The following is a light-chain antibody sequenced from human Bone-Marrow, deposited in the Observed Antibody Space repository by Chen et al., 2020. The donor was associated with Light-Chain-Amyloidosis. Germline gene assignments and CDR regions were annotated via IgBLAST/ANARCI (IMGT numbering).Light chain of an antibody. J-gene: IGLJ3*02. CDR3: QVWDRSSDRPV. CDR2: ADS. V-gene: IGLV3-21*02. CDR1: NIGSTS. Sequence: SYVLTQPSSGSVAPGPTATIAWGGNNIGSTSVHWYQQTPGQAPLLVVYADSDRPSGIPERLSGSNSGNTATLTISRVEAGDEADYYCQVWDRSSDRPVFGGGTKLTVL.